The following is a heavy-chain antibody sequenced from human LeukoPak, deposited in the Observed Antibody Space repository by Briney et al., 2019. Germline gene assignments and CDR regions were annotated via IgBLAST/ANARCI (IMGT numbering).Heavy chain of an antibody. D-gene: IGHD3-22*01. CDR3: ARLSDFSDSSGYPYYLDF. CDR2: INPHSGDT. CDR1: GYIFTGYS. J-gene: IGHJ4*02. Sequence: GASVKVSCKVSGYIFTGYSLHWVRRATGQGLEWMGGINPHSGDTNYAQKFQGRVTMTRDTTISTASTELTRLRSDDTAVYYCARLSDFSDSSGYPYYLDFWGQGTLVTVSS. V-gene: IGHV1-2*02.